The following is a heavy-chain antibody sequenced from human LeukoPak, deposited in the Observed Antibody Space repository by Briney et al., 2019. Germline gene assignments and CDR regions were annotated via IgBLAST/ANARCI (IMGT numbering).Heavy chain of an antibody. D-gene: IGHD6-13*01. Sequence: ASVKVSCKASGYTFTGYYMHWVRQAPGQGLEWMGWINPNSGGTNYAQKFQGRVTMTRDTSISTAYMELSRLRSDDTAVYYCARVIAAAGTYFDYWGQGTLVTVPS. V-gene: IGHV1-2*02. CDR1: GYTFTGYY. CDR3: ARVIAAAGTYFDY. CDR2: INPNSGGT. J-gene: IGHJ4*02.